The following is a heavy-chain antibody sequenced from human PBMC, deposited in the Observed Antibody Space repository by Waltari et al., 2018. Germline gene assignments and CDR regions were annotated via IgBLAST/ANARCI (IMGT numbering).Heavy chain of an antibody. J-gene: IGHJ6*03. Sequence: EVQLVESGGGLVQPGGSLRLSCAASGFIFSSYWMHWVRQAPGKGLVWVSRTNGDGSNTNYADSVKGRFTISRDNAKNTLYLRLYSLRAEDTAVYYCARGPSYFYMDVWGKGTTVTVSS. CDR1: GFIFSSYW. CDR2: TNGDGSNT. CDR3: ARGPSYFYMDV. V-gene: IGHV3-74*01.